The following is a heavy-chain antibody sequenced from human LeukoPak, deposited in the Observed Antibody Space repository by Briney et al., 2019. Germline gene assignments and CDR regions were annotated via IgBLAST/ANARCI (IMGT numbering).Heavy chain of an antibody. CDR1: GFTFSDAW. Sequence: GGSLRLSCAASGFTFSDAWMSWVRQAPGKGLEWVGRIKSKTDGGTTDYAAPVKGRFTILRDDSTKTLHLQMNSLEIEDTAVYYCTTYGSGRKFDSWGQGTLVTVSS. CDR2: IKSKTDGGTT. CDR3: TTYGSGRKFDS. J-gene: IGHJ4*02. D-gene: IGHD3-10*01. V-gene: IGHV3-15*01.